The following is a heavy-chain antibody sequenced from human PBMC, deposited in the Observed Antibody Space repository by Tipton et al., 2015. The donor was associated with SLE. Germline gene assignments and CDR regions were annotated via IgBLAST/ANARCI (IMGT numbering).Heavy chain of an antibody. J-gene: IGHJ4*02. Sequence: SLRLSCAASGFSVSHNYMMWVRLAPGKGLEWLSVIYSGGSAFYADSVKDRFTVSRDNSENTLYLHMNSLRAEDTAVYYCARGRAYYDFGSGYPFDNWGQGTLVTVSS. D-gene: IGHD3-3*01. V-gene: IGHV3-66*01. CDR2: IYSGGSA. CDR1: GFSVSHNY. CDR3: ARGRAYYDFGSGYPFDN.